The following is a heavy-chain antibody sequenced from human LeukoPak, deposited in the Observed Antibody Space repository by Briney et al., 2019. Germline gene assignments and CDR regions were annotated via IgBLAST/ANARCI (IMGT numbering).Heavy chain of an antibody. CDR1: GFTFSSYG. J-gene: IGHJ6*03. Sequence: GGSLRLSCAASGFTFSSYGMHWVRQTPGKGLEWVAVISYDGSNKYYADSVKGRFTISRDNSKNTLYLQMNSLRAEDTAVYYCAKDRGNKIQLWLYYMDVWGKGTTVTVSS. V-gene: IGHV3-30*18. CDR2: ISYDGSNK. D-gene: IGHD5-18*01. CDR3: AKDRGNKIQLWLYYMDV.